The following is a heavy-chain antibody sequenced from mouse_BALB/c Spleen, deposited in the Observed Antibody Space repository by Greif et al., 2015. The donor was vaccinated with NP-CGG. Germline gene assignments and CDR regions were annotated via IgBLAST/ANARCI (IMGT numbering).Heavy chain of an antibody. D-gene: IGHD1-1*01. CDR3: ASHYYGSSYYFSY. Sequence: DVQLVESGGGLVKPGGSLKLSCAASGFAFSSYDMSWVRQTPEKRLEWVAYISSGGGSTYYPDTVKGRFTISRDNAKNTLYLQMSSLKSEDTAMYYCASHYYGSSYYFSYWGQGTTLTVSS. CDR1: GFAFSSYD. V-gene: IGHV5-12-1*01. CDR2: ISSGGGST. J-gene: IGHJ2*01.